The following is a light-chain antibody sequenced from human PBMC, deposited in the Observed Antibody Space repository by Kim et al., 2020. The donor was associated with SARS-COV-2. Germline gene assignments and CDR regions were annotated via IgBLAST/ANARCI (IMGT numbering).Light chain of an antibody. J-gene: IGLJ3*02. Sequence: GKTVTSSCTGSGGSIAGTVVQWYQQRPGSAPTTVIYEDDQRPSGVPDRFSGSIDGSSNSASLTISGLKTEDEADYYCQSSDGSNLVFGGGTQLTVL. CDR3: QSSDGSNLV. V-gene: IGLV6-57*02. CDR1: GGSIAGTV. CDR2: EDD.